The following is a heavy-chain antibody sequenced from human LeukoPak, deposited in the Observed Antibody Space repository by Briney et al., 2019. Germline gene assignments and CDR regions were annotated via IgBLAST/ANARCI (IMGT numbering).Heavy chain of an antibody. V-gene: IGHV3-74*01. CDR2: INSDGSST. CDR3: ARDDLWELLDY. CDR1: GFTFSSYW. D-gene: IGHD1-26*01. Sequence: GGSLRLSCAASGFTFSSYWMHWVRQAPGKGLVWVSRINSDGSSTGYADSVKGRFTISRDNAKNTLYLQMNSLRAEDTAVYYCARDDLWELLDYWGQGTLVTVSS. J-gene: IGHJ4*02.